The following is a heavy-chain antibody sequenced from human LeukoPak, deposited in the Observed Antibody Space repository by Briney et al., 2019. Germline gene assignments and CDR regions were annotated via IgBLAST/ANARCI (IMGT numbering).Heavy chain of an antibody. D-gene: IGHD5-12*01. V-gene: IGHV1-8*01. CDR2: MKPNSANT. J-gene: IGHJ5*02. Sequence: ASLRVSCKASGYTFTSYDINWVRQATGQRLEWMGWMKPNSANTGYAQKFKGRVTMTRKTSISTAYMELSSLRSEDTAVYYCARSIVATYWFDPWGQGTLVTVSS. CDR3: ARSIVATYWFDP. CDR1: GYTFTSYD.